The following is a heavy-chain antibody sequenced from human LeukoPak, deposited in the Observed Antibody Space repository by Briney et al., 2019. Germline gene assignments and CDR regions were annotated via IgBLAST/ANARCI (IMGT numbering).Heavy chain of an antibody. V-gene: IGHV3-66*01. CDR3: ARGFSTIFGVVPGALDI. D-gene: IGHD3-3*01. J-gene: IGHJ3*02. CDR2: IYSGGST. Sequence: GGSLRLSCAASGFTVSSNYMSWVRQAPGKGLEWVSVIYSGGSTYYADSVKGRFTISRDNSKNTLYLQMNSLRAEDTAVYYCARGFSTIFGVVPGALDIWGQGTMVTVSS. CDR1: GFTVSSNY.